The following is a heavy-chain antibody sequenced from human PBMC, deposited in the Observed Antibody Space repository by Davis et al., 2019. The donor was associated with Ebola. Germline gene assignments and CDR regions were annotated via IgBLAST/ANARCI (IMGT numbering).Heavy chain of an antibody. D-gene: IGHD5-24*01. CDR2: MNPNSGNT. Sequence: ASVKVSCKASGYTFTSYDINWVRQATGQGLEWMGWMNPNSGNTGYAQKFQGWVTMTRDTSTSTVYMELSSLRSEDTAVYYCARVDGYNADYDYWGQGTLVTVSS. J-gene: IGHJ4*02. CDR3: ARVDGYNADYDY. CDR1: GYTFTSYD. V-gene: IGHV1-8*01.